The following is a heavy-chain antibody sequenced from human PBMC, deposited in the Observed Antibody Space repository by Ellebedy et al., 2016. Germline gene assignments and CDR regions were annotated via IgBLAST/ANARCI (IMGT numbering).Heavy chain of an antibody. D-gene: IGHD5-24*01. V-gene: IGHV5-10-1*04. J-gene: IGHJ4*02. CDR2: IDPSDSYT. Sequence: GESLKISCKGSGYSFTSYWISWVRQMPGKGLEWMGRIDPSDSYTNYSPSFQGQVTISADKSISTAYLQWSSLKASDTAMYYCARGDGYNYGMFDYWGQGTLVTVSS. CDR1: GYSFTSYW. CDR3: ARGDGYNYGMFDY.